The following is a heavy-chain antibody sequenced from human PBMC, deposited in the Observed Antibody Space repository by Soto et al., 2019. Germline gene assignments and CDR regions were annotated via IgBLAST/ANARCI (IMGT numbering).Heavy chain of an antibody. CDR2: ISSSGAGT. J-gene: IGHJ5*02. Sequence: EVQLLESGGGLVQPGGSVRLSCAASGATFSSFAKNWVRQAPGKGLEWVSAISSSGAGTYYADSVKGRLTISRDNSKNAVYLQMNSLSVDDTAVYYCAVPHYNFWSGYGSWGQGTLVTVSS. CDR3: AVPHYNFWSGYGS. CDR1: GATFSSFA. D-gene: IGHD3-3*01. V-gene: IGHV3-23*01.